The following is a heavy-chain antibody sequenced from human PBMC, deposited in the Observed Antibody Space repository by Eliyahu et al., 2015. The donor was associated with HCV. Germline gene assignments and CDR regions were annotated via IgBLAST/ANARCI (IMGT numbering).Heavy chain of an antibody. V-gene: IGHV3-23*01. CDR2: XXGSGGST. CDR3: AKGYSSSWPWGGSYYYYGMDV. CDR1: GFXFSSYA. D-gene: IGHD6-13*01. Sequence: EVQLLESGGGLVQPGGSLRLSCAASGFXFSSYAXXWVRQAXGKGLEWXSAXXGSGGSTYYADSVKGRFTISRDNSKNTLYLQMNSLRAEDTAVYYCAKGYSSSWPWGGSYYYYGMDVWGQGTTVTVSS. J-gene: IGHJ6*02.